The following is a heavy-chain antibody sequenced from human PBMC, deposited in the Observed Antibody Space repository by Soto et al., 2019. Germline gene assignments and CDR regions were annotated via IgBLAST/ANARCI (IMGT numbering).Heavy chain of an antibody. Sequence: PSETLSLTSAVYGGSFSCYYWSWIRQPPGKGLEWIGEINHSGSTNYNPSLKSRVTISVDTSKNQFSLKLSSVTAADTAVYYCARGVTVTRYGMDVWGQGTTVTVSS. CDR3: ARGVTVTRYGMDV. CDR2: INHSGST. V-gene: IGHV4-34*01. J-gene: IGHJ6*02. CDR1: GGSFSCYY. D-gene: IGHD4-4*01.